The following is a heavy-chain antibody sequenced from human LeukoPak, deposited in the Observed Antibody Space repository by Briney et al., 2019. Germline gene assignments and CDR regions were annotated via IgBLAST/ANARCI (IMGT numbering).Heavy chain of an antibody. CDR3: ARDEARGYDFRPQDH. Sequence: NPGGSLRLSCAASGFSLRDYSMHWVRQAPGKGLEWVSSISSSSRYTFYVDSVKGRFTISRDNAKNSLYLQMNSLRVEDTAVYYCARDEARGYDFRPQDHWGQGTLVSVSS. CDR2: ISSSSRYT. CDR1: GFSLRDYS. D-gene: IGHD3-3*01. V-gene: IGHV3-21*01. J-gene: IGHJ4*02.